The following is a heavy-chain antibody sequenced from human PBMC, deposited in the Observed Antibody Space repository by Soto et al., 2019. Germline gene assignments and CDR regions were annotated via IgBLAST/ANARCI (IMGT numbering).Heavy chain of an antibody. D-gene: IGHD5-18*01. CDR1: GGTFSSYA. J-gene: IGHJ6*02. CDR2: IIPIFGTA. CDR3: ARGPDTAMVSGNYYYGMDV. Sequence: ASVKVSCKASGGTFSSYAISWVRQAPGQGLEWMGGIIPIFGTANYAQKFQGRVTITADESTSTAYMELSSLRSEDTAVYYCARGPDTAMVSGNYYYGMDVRGQGTTVTVSS. V-gene: IGHV1-69*13.